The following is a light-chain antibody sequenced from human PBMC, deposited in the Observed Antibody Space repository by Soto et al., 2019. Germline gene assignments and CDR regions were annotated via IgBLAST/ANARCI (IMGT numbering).Light chain of an antibody. CDR2: DVS. Sequence: QSALTQPRSVSGSLGQSVTISCTGTSSDVGTYNYVSWYQQHPGKAPKVMIYDVSERPSGVPDRFSGSKSGNTASLTISGLEAEDEADYYCSSYAGSPRYVLGTGTKVTVL. CDR1: SSDVGTYNY. V-gene: IGLV2-11*01. J-gene: IGLJ1*01. CDR3: SSYAGSPRYV.